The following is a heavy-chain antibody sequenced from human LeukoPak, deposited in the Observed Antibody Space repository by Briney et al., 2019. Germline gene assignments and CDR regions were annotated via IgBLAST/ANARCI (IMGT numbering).Heavy chain of an antibody. V-gene: IGHV1-18*04. D-gene: IGHD6-19*01. CDR2: ISAYNGNT. CDR1: GYTFNGYY. CDR3: ARGGYSSGWYKIWAFDI. J-gene: IGHJ3*02. Sequence: ASVKVSCKAYGYTFNGYYMHWVRQAPGQGLEWMGWISAYNGNTNYAQKLQGRVTMTTDTSTSTAYMELRSLRSDDTAVYYCARGGYSSGWYKIWAFDIWGQGTMVTVSS.